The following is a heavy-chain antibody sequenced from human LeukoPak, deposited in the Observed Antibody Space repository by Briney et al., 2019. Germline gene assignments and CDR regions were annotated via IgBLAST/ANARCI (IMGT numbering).Heavy chain of an antibody. CDR1: GFSLSTSGVG. Sequence: ESGPTLVNPTQTLTLTCTFSGFSLSTSGVGVGWIRQPPGKALEWLALIYWDDDKRYSPSLKSRLTLTKDTSKNQVVLTLTNMDPVDTATYYCARRTYSTNFDYWGQGTLVTVSS. V-gene: IGHV2-5*02. CDR2: IYWDDDK. D-gene: IGHD6-13*01. CDR3: ARRTYSTNFDY. J-gene: IGHJ4*02.